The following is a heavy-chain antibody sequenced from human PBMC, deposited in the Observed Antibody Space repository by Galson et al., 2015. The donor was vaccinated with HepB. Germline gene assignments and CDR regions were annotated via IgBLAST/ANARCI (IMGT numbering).Heavy chain of an antibody. CDR3: ARGPNNFDY. D-gene: IGHD2-8*01. CDR2: IYYSGTT. V-gene: IGHV4-59*01. J-gene: IGHJ4*02. Sequence: KGLEWIGYIYYSGTTNYSPSLKSRVTISVDTSKNQFSLKMYSVTAADTAVFYCARGPNNFDYWGQGTLVTVSS.